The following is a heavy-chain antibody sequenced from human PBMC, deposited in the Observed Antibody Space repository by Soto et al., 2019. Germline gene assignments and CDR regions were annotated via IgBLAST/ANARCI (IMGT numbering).Heavy chain of an antibody. V-gene: IGHV4-4*02. D-gene: IGHD3-16*01. CDR2: IYQTGST. J-gene: IGHJ5*02. CDR1: NGSITSGNW. Sequence: QVQLQESGPGLVKLSGTLSLTCAVSNGSITSGNWWSWVHQPPGKGLEWIGDIYQTGSTNYNPSLRSRVIISVDKSKNNFSLSLSSVTAADTAVYFCARVWGALAPIAGWFGPWGRGILVTVSS. CDR3: ARVWGALAPIAGWFGP.